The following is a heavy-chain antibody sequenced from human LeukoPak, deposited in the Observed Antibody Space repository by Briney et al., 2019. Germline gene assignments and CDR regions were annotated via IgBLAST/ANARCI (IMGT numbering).Heavy chain of an antibody. CDR2: IYYSGST. CDR3: ASSGWYEWFDP. Sequence: SETLSLTCTVSGGSISSYYWSWIRQPPGKGLEWIGYIYYSGSTNYNPSLKSRVTISVDTSKNQFSLKLSSVTAADTAVYYCASSGWYEWFDPWGQGTLVTVCS. J-gene: IGHJ5*02. V-gene: IGHV4-59*01. CDR1: GGSISSYY. D-gene: IGHD6-19*01.